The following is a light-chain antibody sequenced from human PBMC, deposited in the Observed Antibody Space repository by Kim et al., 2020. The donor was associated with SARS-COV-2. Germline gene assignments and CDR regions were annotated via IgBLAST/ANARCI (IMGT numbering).Light chain of an antibody. V-gene: IGLV3-1*01. CDR3: QVWVSSTLV. CDR2: QDT. Sequence: VSRGKTANISCSGDKLGDRYVCWYQQKPGQSPRMVIFQDTKRPSGIPERISGSNSGNTATLTISGTQAMDEADYYCQVWVSSTLVFGGGTQLTVL. CDR1: KLGDRY. J-gene: IGLJ2*01.